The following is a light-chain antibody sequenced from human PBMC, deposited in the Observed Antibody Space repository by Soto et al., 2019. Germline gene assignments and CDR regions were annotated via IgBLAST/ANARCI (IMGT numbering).Light chain of an antibody. V-gene: IGLV3-21*02. CDR1: NIGSKS. J-gene: IGLJ2*01. CDR2: DDR. Sequence: ELTQPPSVSVAPGQTAPITCGGSNIGSKSVHWYQQRPGQAPVLVVYDDRDRPSGIPDRFSGSNSGNTATLTISRVEVGDEADYHCQEWDSTLDQWIFGGGTKLTVL. CDR3: QEWDSTLDQWI.